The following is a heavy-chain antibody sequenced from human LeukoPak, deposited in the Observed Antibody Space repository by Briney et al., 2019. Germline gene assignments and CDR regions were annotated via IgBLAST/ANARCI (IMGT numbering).Heavy chain of an antibody. D-gene: IGHD6-19*01. V-gene: IGHV3-74*01. CDR1: GFTFSSYW. Sequence: QPGGSLRLSCAASGFTFSSYWMHWVRQAPGKGPVWVSRINSFGNNTNYADSVKGRFTISRDNAENTLYLQMNSLRAEDTAMYYCARVSSSGWLPFDYWGQGTLVTVSS. J-gene: IGHJ4*02. CDR2: INSFGNNT. CDR3: ARVSSSGWLPFDY.